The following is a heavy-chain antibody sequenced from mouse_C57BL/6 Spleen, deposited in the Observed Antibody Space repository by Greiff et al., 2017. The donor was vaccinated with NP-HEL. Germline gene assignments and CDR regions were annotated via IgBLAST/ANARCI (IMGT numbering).Heavy chain of an antibody. CDR2: INPSSGSP. V-gene: IGHV1-7*01. J-gene: IGHJ2*01. D-gene: IGHD1-1*01. CDR3: ARYAPDYYGSSYYFDY. Sequence: QVQLQQSGAELAKPGASVKLSCKASGYTFTSYWMHWVKQRPGPGLEWIGYINPSSGSPTYPQQFKDQATLTADNSYSTAYMQLSSLTYEDSAVYYCARYAPDYYGSSYYFDYWGQGTTLTVSS. CDR1: GYTFTSYW.